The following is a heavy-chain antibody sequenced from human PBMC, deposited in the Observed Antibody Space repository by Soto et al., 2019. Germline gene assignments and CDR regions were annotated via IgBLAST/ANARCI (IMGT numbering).Heavy chain of an antibody. D-gene: IGHD2-21*01. CDR3: ARAKAVVIAALDI. Sequence: EVELLESGGGLVQPGGSLRLSCKASGFMFNNSAMTWVRQAPGQGLQWVASVSDNGGSSGGTYYADSVKGRFTISRDKSKNTIYLQLDSLTSADTAVYYCARAKAVVIAALDIWGQVTMVTVSS. CDR1: GFMFNNSA. V-gene: IGHV3-23*01. J-gene: IGHJ3*02. CDR2: VSDNGGSSGGT.